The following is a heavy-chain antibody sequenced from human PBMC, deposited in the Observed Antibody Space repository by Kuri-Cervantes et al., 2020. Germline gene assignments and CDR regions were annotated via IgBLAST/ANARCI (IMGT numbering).Heavy chain of an antibody. Sequence: SQTLSLTCAVYGGSFSGYHWTWIRQPPGKGLEWIGEINHSGGTNYNPSLKSRVTISVDTSKNQLSLKLSSVTAADTAVYYCAREGGNPIVVVPAATHYYYYMDVWGKGTTVTVSS. CDR3: AREGGNPIVVVPAATHYYYYMDV. CDR1: GGSFSGYH. V-gene: IGHV4-34*01. D-gene: IGHD2-2*01. CDR2: INHSGGT. J-gene: IGHJ6*03.